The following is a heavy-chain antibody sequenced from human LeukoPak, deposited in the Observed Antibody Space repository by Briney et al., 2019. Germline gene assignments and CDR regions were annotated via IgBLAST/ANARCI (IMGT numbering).Heavy chain of an antibody. J-gene: IGHJ4*02. V-gene: IGHV3-66*01. Sequence: GSLRLSCAASGFTVSSKYMSWVRQVPGKGLGWVSVIFSGGTTFYADSVKGRFTISRDNSENTLYLQMNSLRAEDTAVYYCATSRTDYDLDYWGQGTLVTVYS. CDR2: IFSGGTT. CDR1: GFTVSSKY. CDR3: ATSRTDYDLDY. D-gene: IGHD4-17*01.